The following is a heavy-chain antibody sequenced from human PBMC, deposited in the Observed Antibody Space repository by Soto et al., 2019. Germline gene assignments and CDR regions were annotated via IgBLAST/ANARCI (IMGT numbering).Heavy chain of an antibody. V-gene: IGHV3-33*01. CDR1: GFTFSSYG. CDR3: ARDPSEETTVTTLDY. CDR2: IWYDGSNK. Sequence: GGSLRLSCAASGFTFSSYGMHWVRQAPGKGLEWVAVIWYDGSNKYYADSVKGRFTISRDNSKNTLYLQMNSLRAEDTAVYYCARDPSEETTVTTLDYWGQGTLVTVSS. D-gene: IGHD4-17*01. J-gene: IGHJ4*02.